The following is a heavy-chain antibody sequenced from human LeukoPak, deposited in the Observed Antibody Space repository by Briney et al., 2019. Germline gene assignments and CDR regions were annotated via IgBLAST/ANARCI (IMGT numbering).Heavy chain of an antibody. J-gene: IGHJ4*02. CDR3: AKDGQGIAVAGPFDY. CDR1: GFTFSSYS. CDR2: ISSSSSYI. Sequence: GGSLRLSCAASGFTFSSYSMNWVRQAPGKGLEWVSSISSSSSYIYYADSVKGRFTISRDNAKSSLYLQMNSLRAEDTALYYCAKDGQGIAVAGPFDYWGQGTLVTVSS. D-gene: IGHD6-19*01. V-gene: IGHV3-21*04.